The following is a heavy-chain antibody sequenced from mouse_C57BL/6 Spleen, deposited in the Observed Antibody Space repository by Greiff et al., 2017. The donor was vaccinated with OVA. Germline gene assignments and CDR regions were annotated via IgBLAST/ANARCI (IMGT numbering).Heavy chain of an antibody. J-gene: IGHJ4*01. CDR2: ISSGSSTI. CDR1: GFTFSDYG. Sequence: EVHLVESGGGLVKPGGSLKLSCAASGFTFSDYGMHWVRQAPEKGLEWVAYISSGSSTIYYADTVKGRFTISRDNAKNTLFLQMTSLRSEDTAMYYCARSYDYDGYYYAMDYWGQGTSVTVSS. D-gene: IGHD2-4*01. CDR3: ARSYDYDGYYYAMDY. V-gene: IGHV5-17*01.